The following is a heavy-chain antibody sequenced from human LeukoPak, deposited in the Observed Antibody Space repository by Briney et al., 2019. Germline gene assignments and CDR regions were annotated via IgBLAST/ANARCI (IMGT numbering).Heavy chain of an antibody. Sequence: ASVTVSCKASGYTLTGYYMHWVRQAPGQGLEWMGRINPNSGGTNYAQKFQGRVTMTRDTSISTAYMELSRLRSDDTAVYYCAKGSGVPAATHYYYYGMDVWGQGTTVTVSS. CDR2: INPNSGGT. D-gene: IGHD2-2*01. V-gene: IGHV1-2*06. CDR3: AKGSGVPAATHYYYYGMDV. J-gene: IGHJ6*02. CDR1: GYTLTGYY.